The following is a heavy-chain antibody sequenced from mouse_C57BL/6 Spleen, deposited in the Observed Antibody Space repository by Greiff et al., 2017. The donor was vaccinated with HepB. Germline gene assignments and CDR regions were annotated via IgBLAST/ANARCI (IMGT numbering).Heavy chain of an antibody. Sequence: EVQLVESGGGLVKPGGSLKLSCAASGFTFSSYAMSWVRQTPEKRLEWVATISDGGSYTYYPDNVKGRFTISRDNAKNNLYLQMSHLKSEDTAMYYCARAPANWDWFAYWGQGTLVTVSA. J-gene: IGHJ3*01. V-gene: IGHV5-4*01. D-gene: IGHD4-1*01. CDR1: GFTFSSYA. CDR3: ARAPANWDWFAY. CDR2: ISDGGSYT.